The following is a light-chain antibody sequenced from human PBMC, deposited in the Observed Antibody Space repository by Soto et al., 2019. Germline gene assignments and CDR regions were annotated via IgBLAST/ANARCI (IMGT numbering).Light chain of an antibody. CDR3: QQSSSPPLT. Sequence: DIQMTQSPSSLSASVGDRVTITCRASQSIRNYLNWYQQTPGKAPKVLIYAASSLQSGVPSRFSGSGSGTEFTLTISSLQPEDFATYYCQQSSSPPLTFGPGTKVAVK. J-gene: IGKJ3*01. CDR1: QSIRNY. CDR2: AAS. V-gene: IGKV1-39*01.